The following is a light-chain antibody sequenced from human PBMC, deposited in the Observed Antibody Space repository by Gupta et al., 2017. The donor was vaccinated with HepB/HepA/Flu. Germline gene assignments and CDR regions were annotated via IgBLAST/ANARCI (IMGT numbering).Light chain of an antibody. Sequence: LVPTQSPSSPSSLSASLNLACPLSSGPSSYAIAWHQQQPEKGPRYLMKLNSDGSHSKGDGIPDRFSGSSSGAERYLTISSLQSEDEADYYCQTWGIGIQVFGGGTKLTVL. CDR3: QTWGIGIQV. CDR2: LNSDGSH. J-gene: IGLJ3*02. CDR1: SGPSSYA. V-gene: IGLV4-69*01.